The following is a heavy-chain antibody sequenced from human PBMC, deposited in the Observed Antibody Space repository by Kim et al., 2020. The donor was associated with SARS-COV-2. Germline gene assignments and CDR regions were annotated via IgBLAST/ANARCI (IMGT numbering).Heavy chain of an antibody. D-gene: IGHD3-10*01. CDR2: INTNTGNP. Sequence: ASVKVSCKASGYTFTSYAMNWVRQAPGQGLEWMGWINTNTGNPTYAQGFTGRFVFSLDTSVSTAYLQISSLKAEDTAVYYCARGVVLLWFGELSHYGMDVWGQGTTVTVSS. J-gene: IGHJ6*02. CDR3: ARGVVLLWFGELSHYGMDV. V-gene: IGHV7-4-1*02. CDR1: GYTFTSYA.